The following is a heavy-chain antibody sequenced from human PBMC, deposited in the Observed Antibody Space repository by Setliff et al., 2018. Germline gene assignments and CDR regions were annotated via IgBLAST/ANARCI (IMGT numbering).Heavy chain of an antibody. D-gene: IGHD6-6*01. Sequence: GASVKVSCKASGYMFKSYGINWMRQAPGQGFEWMGWISSYNGNTKSAERFQGRITMTTDTTTSTSYMELRSLASDDTAVYYCLGDRPYSNSPEDAFDIWGQGTTVTVSS. CDR3: LGDRPYSNSPEDAFDI. J-gene: IGHJ3*02. V-gene: IGHV1-18*04. CDR1: GYMFKSYG. CDR2: ISSYNGNT.